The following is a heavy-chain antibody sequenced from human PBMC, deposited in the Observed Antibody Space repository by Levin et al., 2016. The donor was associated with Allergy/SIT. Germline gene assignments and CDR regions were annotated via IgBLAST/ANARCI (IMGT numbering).Heavy chain of an antibody. CDR1: RGSITISDYY. CDR3: ARHLSRRTVLAPLDD. CDR2: IYYSGAT. J-gene: IGHJ4*02. V-gene: IGHV4-39*01. Sequence: GSLRLSCTVSRGSITISDYYWAWIRQPPGKGLEWIASIYYSGATYYDPSLKSRVTISVDTSKNELSLKLSSVTAADTSVFYCARHLSRRTVLAPLDDWGQGTLVTVSS. D-gene: IGHD4-11*01.